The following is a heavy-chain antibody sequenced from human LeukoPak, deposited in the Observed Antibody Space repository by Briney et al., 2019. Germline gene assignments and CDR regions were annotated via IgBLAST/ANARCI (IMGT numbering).Heavy chain of an antibody. CDR1: GFNFA. CDR2: ISWNSGSL. V-gene: IGHV3-9*03. D-gene: IGHD6-19*01. J-gene: IGHJ4*02. Sequence: GGSLRLSCAASGFNFAMHWVRQAPGKGLEWVSGISWNSGSLGYAGSVKGRFTVSRDNAKNSLYLQMNSPRAEDMALYYCVKGETAVAGGAFDYWGQGTLVTVSS. CDR3: VKGETAVAGGAFDY.